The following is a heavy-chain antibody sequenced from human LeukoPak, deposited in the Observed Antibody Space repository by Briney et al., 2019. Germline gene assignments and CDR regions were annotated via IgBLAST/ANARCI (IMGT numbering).Heavy chain of an antibody. CDR2: IDWDDDK. D-gene: IGHD3-10*01. CDR3: ARIRTPYGSGSYYNFD. V-gene: IGHV2-70*11. J-gene: IGHJ4*02. CDR1: GFSLSTSGMC. Sequence: SGPALVKPTQTLTLTCTFSGFSLSTSGMCVSWIRQPPGKALEWLARIDWDDDKYYSTSLKTRLTISKDTSKNQVVLTMTNMDPVDTVTYYCARIRTPYGSGSYYNFDWGQGTLVTVSS.